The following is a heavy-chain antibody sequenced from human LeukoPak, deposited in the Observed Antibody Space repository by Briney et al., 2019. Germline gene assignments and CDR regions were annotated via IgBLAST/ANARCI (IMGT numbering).Heavy chain of an antibody. Sequence: GGSLRLSCAASGFTFSSYAMHWVRQAPGKGLEWVAVISYDGSNKYYADSVKGRFTFSRDNTMNSLFLQMNNIRAEDTAVYYCARDVHGGAFDYWGRGTLVTVSS. J-gene: IGHJ4*02. D-gene: IGHD4-23*01. CDR2: ISYDGSNK. V-gene: IGHV3-30-3*01. CDR1: GFTFSSYA. CDR3: ARDVHGGAFDY.